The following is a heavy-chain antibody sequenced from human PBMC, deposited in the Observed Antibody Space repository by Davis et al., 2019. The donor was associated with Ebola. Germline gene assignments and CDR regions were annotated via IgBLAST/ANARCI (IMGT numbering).Heavy chain of an antibody. CDR2: IYHSGST. V-gene: IGHV4-38-2*02. CDR3: ARHSHYGMDV. CDR1: GYSISSGYY. Sequence: GSLRLSCTVSGYSISSGYYWGWIRQPPGKGLEWIGNIYHSGSTSYNPSLKSRVTISVDTSKNQFSLKLSSVTAADTAVYYCARHSHYGMDVWGQGTTVTVSS. J-gene: IGHJ6*02.